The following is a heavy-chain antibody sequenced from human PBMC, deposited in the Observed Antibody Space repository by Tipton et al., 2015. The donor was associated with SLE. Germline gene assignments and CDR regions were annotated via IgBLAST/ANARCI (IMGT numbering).Heavy chain of an antibody. V-gene: IGHV3-7*01. J-gene: IGHJ3*02. D-gene: IGHD1-26*01. Sequence: SLRLSCAASGFTFSGYWMSWVRQAPGKGLEWVANIKQDGSEKYYVDSVKGRFTISRDNAKNSLYLQMNSLRAEDTAVYYCARSLVGARGIDIWGQGTMVTVSS. CDR3: ARSLVGARGIDI. CDR1: GFTFSGYW. CDR2: IKQDGSEK.